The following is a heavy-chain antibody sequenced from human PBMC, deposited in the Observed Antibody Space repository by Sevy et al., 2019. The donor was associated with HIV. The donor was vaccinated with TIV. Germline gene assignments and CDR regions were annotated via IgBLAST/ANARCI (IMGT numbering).Heavy chain of an antibody. CDR1: GYTLSELS. CDR3: APGFPGEYPECGRIRCFTDYFAY. J-gene: IGHJ4*02. D-gene: IGHD3-3*02. CDR2: FDPEDGET. Sequence: VSVKVSCKVSGYTLSELSMHWVRQAPGKGLEWMGGFDPEDGETVYAQKFQGRVTMTEDTSTNTANMGLSGLGSEDTAICYCAPGFPGEYPECGRIRCFTDYFAYWGQGALVTVSS. V-gene: IGHV1-24*01.